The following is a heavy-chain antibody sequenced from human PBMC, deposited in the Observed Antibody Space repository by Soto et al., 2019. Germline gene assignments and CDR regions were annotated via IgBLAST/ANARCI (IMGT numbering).Heavy chain of an antibody. V-gene: IGHV4-39*01. CDR1: GGSISSSSYY. CDR3: ARLPRVTIFGVVTTYYYYGMDV. Sequence: QLQLQESGPGLVKPSETLSLTCTVSGGSISSSSYYWGWIRQPPGKGLEWIGSIYYSGSTYYNPSLKSRVTISVDTSKNQFSLKLSSVTAADTAVYYCARLPRVTIFGVVTTYYYYGMDVWGQGTTVTVSS. J-gene: IGHJ6*02. CDR2: IYYSGST. D-gene: IGHD3-3*01.